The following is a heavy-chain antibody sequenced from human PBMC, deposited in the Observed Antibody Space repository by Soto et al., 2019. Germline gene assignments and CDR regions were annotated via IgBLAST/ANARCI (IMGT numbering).Heavy chain of an antibody. CDR1: GFTFSNAW. CDR3: TTSKHEYSGYDLRYYYMDV. J-gene: IGHJ6*03. D-gene: IGHD5-12*01. V-gene: IGHV3-15*01. CDR2: IKSKTDGGTT. Sequence: GGSLRLSCAASGFTFSNAWMSWVRQAPGKGLEWVGRIKSKTDGGTTDYAAPVKGRFTISRDDSKNTLYLQMNSLKTEDTAVYYCTTSKHEYSGYDLRYYYMDVWGKGTTVTVSS.